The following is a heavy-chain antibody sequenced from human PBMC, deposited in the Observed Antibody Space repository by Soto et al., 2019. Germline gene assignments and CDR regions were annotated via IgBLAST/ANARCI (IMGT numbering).Heavy chain of an antibody. D-gene: IGHD4-4*01. Sequence: ASVKVSCKASGYTFSNFGITWVRQAPGQGLEWMGWISDYNGKTNYAQKFQGRVSMTTDTSTSTAYMELTSLRSDDTAVYSCARVRRDGYSPFDVWGQGTLVTVS. CDR2: ISDYNGKT. V-gene: IGHV1-18*01. CDR3: ARVRRDGYSPFDV. J-gene: IGHJ4*02. CDR1: GYTFSNFG.